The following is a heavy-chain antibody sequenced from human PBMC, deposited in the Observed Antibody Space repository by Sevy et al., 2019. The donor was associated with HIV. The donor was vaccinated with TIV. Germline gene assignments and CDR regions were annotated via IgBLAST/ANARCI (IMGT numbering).Heavy chain of an antibody. CDR3: ATHHIVVVPAPIGFDP. V-gene: IGHV1-2*02. D-gene: IGHD2-2*01. CDR1: GYTFTGYY. Sequence: ASVKVSSKASGYTFTGYYMHWVRQAPGQGLEWMGWINPNSGGTNYAQKFQGRVTMTRDTSISTAYMELSRLRSDDTAVYYCATHHIVVVPAPIGFDPWGQRTLVTVSS. CDR2: INPNSGGT. J-gene: IGHJ5*02.